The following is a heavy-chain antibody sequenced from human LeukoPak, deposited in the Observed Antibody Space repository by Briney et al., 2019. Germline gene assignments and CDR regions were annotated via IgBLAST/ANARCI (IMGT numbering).Heavy chain of an antibody. D-gene: IGHD3-3*01. V-gene: IGHV4-34*01. CDR1: GGSISSYY. CDR2: INHSGST. J-gene: IGHJ6*03. CDR3: ARGLGITIFGVVIRSGYMDV. Sequence: PSETLSLTCTVSGGSISSYYWSWIRQPPGKGLEWIGEINHSGSTNYNPSLKSRVTISVDTSKNQFSLKLSSVTAADTAVYYCARGLGITIFGVVIRSGYMDVWGKGTTVAVSS.